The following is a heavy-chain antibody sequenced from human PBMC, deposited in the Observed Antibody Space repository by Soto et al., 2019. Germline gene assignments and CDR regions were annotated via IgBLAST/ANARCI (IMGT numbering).Heavy chain of an antibody. D-gene: IGHD1-1*01. V-gene: IGHV4-34*01. CDR2: INHSGST. Sequence: QVQLLQWGAGLLKPSETLSLTCAVYGGSFSGYYWNWIRQPPGKGLEWIGEINHSGSTNYNPSLKRLVTLSVDTSNNPFSLTLISVTAADTAVYYCARGGTSSGPSKLDPWGQGTLVTVSS. J-gene: IGHJ5*02. CDR1: GGSFSGYY. CDR3: ARGGTSSGPSKLDP.